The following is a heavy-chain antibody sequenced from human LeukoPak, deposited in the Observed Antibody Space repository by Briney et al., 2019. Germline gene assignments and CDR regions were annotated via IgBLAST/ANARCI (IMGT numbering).Heavy chain of an antibody. J-gene: IGHJ4*02. V-gene: IGHV3-23*01. CDR3: AKGTRPHDY. D-gene: IGHD3-10*01. Sequence: HSGGSLRLSCAASGFTFSSYAMSWVRQAPGKGLEWVSAISGSGGSTYYADSVKGRFTISGDNSKNTLYLQMNSLRAEDTAVYYCAKGTRPHDYWGQGTLVTVSS. CDR1: GFTFSSYA. CDR2: ISGSGGST.